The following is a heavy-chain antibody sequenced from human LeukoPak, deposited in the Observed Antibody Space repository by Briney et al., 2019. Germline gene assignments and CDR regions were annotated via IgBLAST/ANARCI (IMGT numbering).Heavy chain of an antibody. V-gene: IGHV1-58*02. CDR1: GFTFTSSA. D-gene: IGHD1-14*01. Sequence: SVKVSCKASGFTFTSSAMQWVRQARGQRLEWIGWIVVGSGNTNYAQKFQERVTITRDMSTSTAYMELSSLRSEDTAVYYCAAGSDVTPWAAFDIWGQGTMVPVSS. CDR2: IVVGSGNT. CDR3: AAGSDVTPWAAFDI. J-gene: IGHJ3*02.